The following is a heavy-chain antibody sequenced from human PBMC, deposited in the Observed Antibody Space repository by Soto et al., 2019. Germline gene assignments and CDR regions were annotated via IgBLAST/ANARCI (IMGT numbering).Heavy chain of an antibody. CDR2: IYYSGST. V-gene: IGHV4-31*03. CDR3: ARDLGYDSSGYSGGFDY. Sequence: SETLSLTCTVSGGSISSGGYYWSWIRQHTGKGLEWIGYIYYSGSTYYSPSLKSRVTISVDTSKNQFSLKLSSVTAADTAVYYCARDLGYDSSGYSGGFDYWGQGTLVTVSS. D-gene: IGHD3-22*01. CDR1: GGSISSGGYY. J-gene: IGHJ4*02.